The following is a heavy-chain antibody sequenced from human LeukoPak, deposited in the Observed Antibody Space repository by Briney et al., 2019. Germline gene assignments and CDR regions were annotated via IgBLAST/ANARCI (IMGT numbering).Heavy chain of an antibody. Sequence: GGSLRLSCAASGFTFSDYYMSWIRQAPGKGLEWVSYISSSGSTIYYADSVKGRFTISRDNAKNSLYLQMNSLRAEDTAVYYCARARGSSGPRYYYYGMDVWGQGTTVTVSS. CDR3: ARARGSSGPRYYYYGMDV. D-gene: IGHD6-19*01. V-gene: IGHV3-11*01. CDR1: GFTFSDYY. J-gene: IGHJ6*02. CDR2: ISSSGSTI.